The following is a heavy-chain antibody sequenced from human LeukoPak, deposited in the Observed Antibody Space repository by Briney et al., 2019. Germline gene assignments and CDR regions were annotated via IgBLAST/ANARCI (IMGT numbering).Heavy chain of an antibody. J-gene: IGHJ6*02. D-gene: IGHD3-10*01. CDR2: INPNSGGT. CDR3: ARDRDFWDYYGSGSLPGYYYGMDV. V-gene: IGHV1-2*04. CDR1: GGTFSSYA. Sequence: ASVKVSCKASGGTFSSYAISWVRQAPGQGLEWMGWINPNSGGTNYAQKFQGWVTMTRDTSISTAYMELSRLRSDDTAVYYCARDRDFWDYYGSGSLPGYYYGMDVWGQGTTVTVSS.